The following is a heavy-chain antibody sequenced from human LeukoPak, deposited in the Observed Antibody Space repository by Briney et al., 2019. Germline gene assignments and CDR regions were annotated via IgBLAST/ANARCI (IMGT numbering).Heavy chain of an antibody. CDR3: AREISSSWPYYYYYYMDV. CDR1: GVSISSYY. V-gene: IGHV4-59*12. J-gene: IGHJ6*03. CDR2: IFYSGST. D-gene: IGHD6-13*01. Sequence: PSETLSLTCSVSGVSISSYYWSWIRQPPGKGLEWIGYIFYSGSTNYNPSLKSRVTISADTSKNQFSLKLSSVTAADTAVYYCAREISSSWPYYYYYYMDVWGKGTTVTVSS.